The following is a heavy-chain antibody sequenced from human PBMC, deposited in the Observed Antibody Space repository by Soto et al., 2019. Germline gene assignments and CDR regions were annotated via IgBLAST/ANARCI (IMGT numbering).Heavy chain of an antibody. CDR3: ARAGCDGGTCYTLVGLRYGMDV. V-gene: IGHV3-30-3*01. J-gene: IGHJ6*02. CDR2: ISYDGNNK. D-gene: IGHD2-15*01. CDR1: GFTFSNYA. Sequence: QVQLVESGGGLVQPGRSLRLSCAASGFTFSNYAMYWVRQAPGKGLEWVAVISYDGNNKYYADSVKGRFTISRDNSKNTRYMQKNSVRADDTAVYYCARAGCDGGTCYTLVGLRYGMDVWGQGTTVTVSS.